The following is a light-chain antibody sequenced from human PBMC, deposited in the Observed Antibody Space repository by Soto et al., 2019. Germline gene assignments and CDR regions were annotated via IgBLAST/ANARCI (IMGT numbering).Light chain of an antibody. CDR1: HRVRNN. Sequence: EVVMTQSPATLSVSPGDRATLSCRASHRVRNNLDWYQHKPGQAPRLLIYGASTRATGIPARFSCSGSGTDFTRNISRLQSEDGAIFYCHHYNSWHETFGPGTKVDSK. CDR3: HHYNSWHET. V-gene: IGKV3-15*01. J-gene: IGKJ3*01. CDR2: GAS.